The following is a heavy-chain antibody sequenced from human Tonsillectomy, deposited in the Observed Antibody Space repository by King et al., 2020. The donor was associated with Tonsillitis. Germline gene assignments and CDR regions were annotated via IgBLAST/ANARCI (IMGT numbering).Heavy chain of an antibody. D-gene: IGHD4-17*01. CDR2: IYHSGPT. CDR1: GDSLTSGGYF. Sequence: QVQLQQSGPGLVRPSQTLSLICSVSGDSLTSGGYFCSWIRQHPDKGLEWIGSIYHSGPTCHTPSLRSRLFMSVDTSKNQFSLRLTSVTAADTAVYYCARNRDYGDYVDFWGQGTLVAVSS. V-gene: IGHV4-31*03. J-gene: IGHJ4*02. CDR3: ARNRDYGDYVDF.